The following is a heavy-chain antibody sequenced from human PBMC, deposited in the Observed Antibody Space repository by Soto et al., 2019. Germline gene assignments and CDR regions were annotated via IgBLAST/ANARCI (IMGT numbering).Heavy chain of an antibody. CDR3: EKDQGSSWYEIDY. CDR1: GFTFSNYA. Sequence: EVQLLESGGGLVQPGGSLRLSCAASGFTFSNYAVTWVRQAPGKGLEWVSTISGSGGSTYYADSVKGRFTISRDNSKNTLYRQMNSPRAEDTAVYYCEKDQGSSWYEIDYWGQGTLVTVSS. J-gene: IGHJ4*02. CDR2: ISGSGGST. V-gene: IGHV3-23*01. D-gene: IGHD6-13*01.